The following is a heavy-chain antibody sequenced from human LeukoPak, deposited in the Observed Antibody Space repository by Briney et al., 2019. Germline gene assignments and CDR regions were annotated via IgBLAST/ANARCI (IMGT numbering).Heavy chain of an antibody. CDR1: GGSFSGYY. D-gene: IGHD3-22*01. CDR2: IYHSGST. V-gene: IGHV4-30-2*01. CDR3: ARAADDSSGYIFDY. Sequence: SETLSLTCAVYGGSFSGYYWSWIRQPPGKGLEWIGYIYHSGSTYYNPSLKSRVTISVDRSKNQFSLKLSSVTAADTAVYYCARAADDSSGYIFDYWGQGTLVTVSP. J-gene: IGHJ4*02.